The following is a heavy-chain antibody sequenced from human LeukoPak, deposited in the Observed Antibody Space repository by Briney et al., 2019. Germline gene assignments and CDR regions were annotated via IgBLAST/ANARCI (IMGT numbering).Heavy chain of an antibody. CDR2: ISSNGDST. D-gene: IGHD2-2*01. CDR1: GFTFSSYA. CDR3: VKDRYCSTVICHAPFDY. V-gene: IGHV3-64D*06. J-gene: IGHJ4*02. Sequence: PGGSLRLSCSASGFTFSSYAMHWVRQAPGKGLEYVAAISSNGDSTFYADSVKGRFTVSRDSSKNTLYLQMSSLRPEDTAVYYCVKDRYCSTVICHAPFDYWGQGTLVTVSS.